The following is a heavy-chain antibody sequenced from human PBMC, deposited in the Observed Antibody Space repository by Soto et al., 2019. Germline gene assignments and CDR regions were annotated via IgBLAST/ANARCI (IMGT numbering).Heavy chain of an antibody. CDR3: AQDQELDTASFDY. CDR1: GFTFSSYG. Sequence: QVQLVESGGGVVQPGRSLRLSCAASGFTFSSYGMHWVRPAPGKGLEWVAVISSDGSNKYYADSVKGRFTISRDNSKNTLYLQMNSLRAEDTAVYYWAQDQELDTASFDYWGQGTLVTVSS. V-gene: IGHV3-30*18. D-gene: IGHD5-18*01. J-gene: IGHJ4*02. CDR2: ISSDGSNK.